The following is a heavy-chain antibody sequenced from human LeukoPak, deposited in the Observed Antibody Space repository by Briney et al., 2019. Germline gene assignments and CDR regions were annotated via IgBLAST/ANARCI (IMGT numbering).Heavy chain of an antibody. CDR3: ARDIPVYCSGGSCYKPYGMDG. V-gene: IGHV3-66*01. Sequence: QAGGSLRLSCAASGFTVSSNYMSWVRQAPGKGLEWVSVIYSGGSTYCADSVKGRFTISRDNSKNTLFLQMNSLRADDTAGYYCARDIPVYCSGGSCYKPYGMDGWGQGTTVTASS. CDR1: GFTVSSNY. J-gene: IGHJ6*02. D-gene: IGHD2-15*01. CDR2: IYSGGST.